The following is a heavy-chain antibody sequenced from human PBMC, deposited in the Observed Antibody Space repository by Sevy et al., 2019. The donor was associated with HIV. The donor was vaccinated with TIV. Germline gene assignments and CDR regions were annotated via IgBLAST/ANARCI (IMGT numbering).Heavy chain of an antibody. CDR3: ARDRFTYCGGDCSYGMDV. CDR2: ISSSGSTI. V-gene: IGHV3-11*01. J-gene: IGHJ6*02. CDR1: GFTFSDYY. D-gene: IGHD2-21*01. Sequence: GGSLRLSCAASGFTFSDYYMRWIRQAPGTGLEWVSYISSSGSTIYYEDSVKGRFTISRDNAKNSLYLQMNSLRAEDTAVYYCARDRFTYCGGDCSYGMDVWGQRTTVTVSS.